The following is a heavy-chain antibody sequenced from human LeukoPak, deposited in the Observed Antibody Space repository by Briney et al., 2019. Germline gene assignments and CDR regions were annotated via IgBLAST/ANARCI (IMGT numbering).Heavy chain of an antibody. CDR1: GYTFTSYD. CDR2: MNPNSDNT. Sequence: ASVKVSCKASGYTFTSYDINWVRQATGQGLEWMGWMNPNSDNTGYAQKFQGRVTMTKDTSISTAYMELSSLRSEDTAVYYCARGWLAETTVVTPYNYWGQGTLVTVSS. CDR3: ARGWLAETTVVTPYNY. V-gene: IGHV1-8*01. J-gene: IGHJ4*02. D-gene: IGHD4-23*01.